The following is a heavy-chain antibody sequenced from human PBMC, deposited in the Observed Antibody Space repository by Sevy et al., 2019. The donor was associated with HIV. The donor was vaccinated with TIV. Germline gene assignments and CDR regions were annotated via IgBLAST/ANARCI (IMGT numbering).Heavy chain of an antibody. Sequence: GGSLRLSCAASGFTFSNYAMHWVRQAPGKGLEWVAVISYDGSNKYYADSVKGRFTISRDNSKNTLYLQMNSLGAEDTAVYYCAREVYHSGSYFIDYWGQGTLVTVSS. CDR3: AREVYHSGSYFIDY. CDR1: GFTFSNYA. V-gene: IGHV3-30*04. D-gene: IGHD1-26*01. CDR2: ISYDGSNK. J-gene: IGHJ4*02.